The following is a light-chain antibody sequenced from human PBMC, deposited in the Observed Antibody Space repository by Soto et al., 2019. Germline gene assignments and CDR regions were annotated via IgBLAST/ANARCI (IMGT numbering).Light chain of an antibody. Sequence: QSALTQPASVSGSPGQSITICCTGTSSDVGGYNYVSWYQQHPGKVPKLMIYDVSNRPSGVSNRFSGSKSGNTASLTISGLQGEDEADYYCSSYTSSSTYVFGTGTKLTVL. V-gene: IGLV2-14*01. CDR2: DVS. CDR1: SSDVGGYNY. J-gene: IGLJ1*01. CDR3: SSYTSSSTYV.